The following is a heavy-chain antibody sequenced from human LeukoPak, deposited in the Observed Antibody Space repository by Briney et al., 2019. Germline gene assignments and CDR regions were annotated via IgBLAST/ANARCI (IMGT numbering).Heavy chain of an antibody. J-gene: IGHJ4*02. CDR3: ARDNIAGSGSSD. CDR1: GFTLNTNY. D-gene: IGHD3-10*01. V-gene: IGHV3-66*02. CDR2: IYAGGNT. Sequence: GGSLRLSCAASGFTLNTNYMNWVRQVPGKGLEWVSVIYAGGNTYYADSVKGRFTISRDNAKNSLYLQMNSLRVEDTAVYYCARDNIAGSGSSDWGQGTLVTVSS.